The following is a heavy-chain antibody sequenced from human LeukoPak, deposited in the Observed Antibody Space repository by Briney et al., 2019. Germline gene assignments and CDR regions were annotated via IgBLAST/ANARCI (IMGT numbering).Heavy chain of an antibody. J-gene: IGHJ5*02. CDR1: GFTFSSYA. CDR2: ISYDGSNK. V-gene: IGHV3-30*01. CDR3: ARSNCGGDCYALDWFDP. D-gene: IGHD2-21*02. Sequence: GGSLRLSCAASGFTFSSYAMHWVRQAPGKGLEWVVVISYDGSNKNYAVSVKGRFTISRDNSKNTLYLQMNSLRAEDTAVYYCARSNCGGDCYALDWFDPWGQGTLVTVSS.